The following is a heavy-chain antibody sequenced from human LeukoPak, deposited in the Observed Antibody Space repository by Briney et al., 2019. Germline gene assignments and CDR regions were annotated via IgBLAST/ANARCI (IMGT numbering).Heavy chain of an antibody. CDR2: INHSGST. V-gene: IGHV4-34*01. J-gene: IGHJ4*02. D-gene: IGHD3-16*02. Sequence: PSETLSLTCAVYGGSFSGYYWSWIRQPPGKGLEWIGEINHSGSTNYNPSLKSRVTISVDTSKNQFSLKLSSVTAADTAVYYCARVRGDAYAWWSYRRTYYLYYYLQATLVSVSS. CDR1: GGSFSGYY. CDR3: ARVRGDAYAWWSYRRTYYLYY.